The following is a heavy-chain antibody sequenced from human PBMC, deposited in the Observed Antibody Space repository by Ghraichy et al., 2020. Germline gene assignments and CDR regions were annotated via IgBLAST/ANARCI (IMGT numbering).Heavy chain of an antibody. CDR3: ARSITMVRGAPYYYYGMDV. CDR2: IYYSGST. Sequence: SETLSLTCTVSGGSISSYYWSWIRQPPGKGLEWIGYIYYSGSTNYNPSLKSRVTISVDTSKNQFSLKLSSLTAADTAVYYCARSITMVRGAPYYYYGMDVWGQGTTVTVSS. J-gene: IGHJ6*02. CDR1: GGSISSYY. D-gene: IGHD3-10*01. V-gene: IGHV4-59*01.